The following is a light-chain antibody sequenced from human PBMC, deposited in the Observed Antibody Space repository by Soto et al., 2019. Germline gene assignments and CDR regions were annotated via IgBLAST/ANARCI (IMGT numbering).Light chain of an antibody. Sequence: QSALTQPASVSGSPGQSITISCTGTSSDVGSYNLVSWYQQHPGKAPKLMIYEGSKRPSGVSNRFSGSKSGNTASLTISGLQAEDEADYYCCSYAGCSPVVFGGGTKLTVL. J-gene: IGLJ2*01. CDR1: SSDVGSYNL. CDR2: EGS. CDR3: CSYAGCSPVV. V-gene: IGLV2-23*01.